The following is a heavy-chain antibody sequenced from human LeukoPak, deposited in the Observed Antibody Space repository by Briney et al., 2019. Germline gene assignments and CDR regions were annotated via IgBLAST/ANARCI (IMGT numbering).Heavy chain of an antibody. Sequence: PGGSLRLSCAASGFTFSSYGMHLVRQTPGKGLEWVSFIRYDGSNQYYAGSVKGRFTISRDNSKNTLYLQMNSLKPEDTAVYFCARGYGESHFDYWGQGTLVTVSS. CDR3: ARGYGESHFDY. J-gene: IGHJ4*02. CDR2: IRYDGSNQ. D-gene: IGHD5-18*01. V-gene: IGHV3-30*02. CDR1: GFTFSSYG.